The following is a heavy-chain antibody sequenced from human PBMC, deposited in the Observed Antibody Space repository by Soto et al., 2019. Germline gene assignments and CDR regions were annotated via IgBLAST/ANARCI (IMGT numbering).Heavy chain of an antibody. CDR3: ARWVRGVIITSYYYCMDV. J-gene: IGHJ6*03. CDR2: MNPNSGNT. D-gene: IGHD3-10*01. Sequence: ASVKVSCRASGYTFTSYDINWVRQATGQGPEWMGWMNPNSGNTGYAQKFQGRVTMTRDTSISTAYMELSSLRSEDTAVYYCARWVRGVIITSYYYCMDVWGKGTTVTVSS. CDR1: GYTFTSYD. V-gene: IGHV1-8*01.